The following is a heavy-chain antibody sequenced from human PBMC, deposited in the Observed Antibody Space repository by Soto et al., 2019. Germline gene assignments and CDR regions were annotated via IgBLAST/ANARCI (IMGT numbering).Heavy chain of an antibody. V-gene: IGHV3-23*01. CDR1: GFTFSSFA. Sequence: EVQLLESGGGLVQPGGSLRLSCAASGFTFSSFAMSWVRQAPGKGLEWVSAITGSGDATFYADSVRGRFTISRDNSKNKLYLQMNSLGAEDTALYYCASGLVGYCSSSSCHAYRFDPWGQGTLVTVSS. CDR3: ASGLVGYCSSSSCHAYRFDP. D-gene: IGHD2-2*01. CDR2: ITGSGDAT. J-gene: IGHJ5*02.